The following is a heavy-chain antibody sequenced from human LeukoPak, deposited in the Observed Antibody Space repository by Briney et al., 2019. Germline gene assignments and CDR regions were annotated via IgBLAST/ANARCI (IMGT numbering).Heavy chain of an antibody. Sequence: PSETLSLTCAVYGGSFSGYYWSWIRQPPGKGLEWIGEINHSGSTNYNPSLKSRVTISVDTSKNQFSLKLSSVTAADTAVYYCARGLYYGSESYIDYYYGMDVWGKGTTVTVSS. V-gene: IGHV4-34*01. D-gene: IGHD3-10*01. CDR3: ARGLYYGSESYIDYYYGMDV. CDR1: GGSFSGYY. CDR2: INHSGST. J-gene: IGHJ6*04.